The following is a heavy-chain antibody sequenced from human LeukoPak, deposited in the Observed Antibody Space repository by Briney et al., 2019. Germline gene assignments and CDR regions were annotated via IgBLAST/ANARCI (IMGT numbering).Heavy chain of an antibody. CDR2: ISSSSSYI. CDR1: GFXFSSYS. CDR3: ARDLQGALWFGELFPGWFDP. V-gene: IGHV3-21*01. J-gene: IGHJ5*02. Sequence: GGSLRLSCAASGFXFSSYSMNWVRQAPGKGLEWVSSISSSSSYIYYADSVKGRFTISRDNAKNSLYLQMNSLRAEDTAVYYCARDLQGALWFGELFPGWFDPWGQGTLVTVSS. D-gene: IGHD3-10*01.